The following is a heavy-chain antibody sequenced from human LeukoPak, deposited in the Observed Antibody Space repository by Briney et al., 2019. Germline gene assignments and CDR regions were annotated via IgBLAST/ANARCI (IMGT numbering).Heavy chain of an antibody. J-gene: IGHJ4*02. CDR1: GGTFSSYA. V-gene: IGHV1-69*13. CDR3: ARDTPGRGLVFDY. CDR2: IIPIFGTA. Sequence: ASVKVSCKASGGTFSSYAISWVRQAPGQGLEWMGGIIPIFGTANYAQKFQGRVTITADESTSTAYMELSSLRSEDTAVYYCARDTPGRGLVFDYWGQGTLVTVSS. D-gene: IGHD3-10*01.